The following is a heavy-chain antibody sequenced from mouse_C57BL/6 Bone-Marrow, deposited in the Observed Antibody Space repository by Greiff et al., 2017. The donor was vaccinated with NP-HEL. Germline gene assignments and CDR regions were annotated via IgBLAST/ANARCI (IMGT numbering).Heavy chain of an antibody. V-gene: IGHV5-12*01. CDR1: GFTFSDYY. J-gene: IGHJ3*01. CDR2: ISNGGGST. D-gene: IGHD4-1*01. Sequence: EVMLVESGGGLVQPGGSLKLSCAASGFTFSDYYMYWVRQTPEKRLEWVAYISNGGGSTYYPDTVKGRFTISRDNAKNTLYLQMSRLKSEDTAMYYCARLLTGTAWFAYWGQGTLVTVSA. CDR3: ARLLTGTAWFAY.